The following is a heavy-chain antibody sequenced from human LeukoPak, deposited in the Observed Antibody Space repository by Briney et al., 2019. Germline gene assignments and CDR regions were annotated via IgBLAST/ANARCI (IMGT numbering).Heavy chain of an antibody. J-gene: IGHJ4*02. CDR3: AKDTHFWSGYSHY. D-gene: IGHD3-3*02. V-gene: IGHV4-59*01. CDR2: IYNSGNT. Sequence: SETLSLTCTVSGGSISSYYWSWIRQSPGKGLEWIGYIYNSGNTNYNPSLKSRVTISVDTSKNQFSLKLSSVTAADTAVYYCAKDTHFWSGYSHYWGQGTLVTVS. CDR1: GGSISSYY.